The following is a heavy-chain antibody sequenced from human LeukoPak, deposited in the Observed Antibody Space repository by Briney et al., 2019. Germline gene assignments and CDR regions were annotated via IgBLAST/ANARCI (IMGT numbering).Heavy chain of an antibody. CDR3: ASSYDSSGYYYGNFDY. V-gene: IGHV1-69*01. CDR1: GGTFSSSA. D-gene: IGHD3-22*01. CDR2: IIPIFGSA. Sequence: SVKVSCKASGGTFSSSAISWVRQAPGQGLEWMGGIIPIFGSANYAQKFQGRVTITADESTSTAYMELSSLRSEDTAVYYCASSYDSSGYYYGNFDYWGQGTLVTVSS. J-gene: IGHJ4*02.